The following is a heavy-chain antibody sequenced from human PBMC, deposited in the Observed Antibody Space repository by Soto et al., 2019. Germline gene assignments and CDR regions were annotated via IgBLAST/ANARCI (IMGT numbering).Heavy chain of an antibody. CDR3: ARSYGSGSRPFDY. V-gene: IGHV1-69*02. Sequence: QVHLLQSGAEMKKPGSSVKVSCTAFGGTFTSYTFNWVRQAPGQRLEWMGRIIPILGMSSSAHNFQRRLTMIADKSTNTSYMVLSSLTSDDTAIYYCARSYGSGSRPFDYWGQGTLVTVSS. D-gene: IGHD3-10*01. CDR2: IIPILGMS. CDR1: GGTFTSYT. J-gene: IGHJ4*02.